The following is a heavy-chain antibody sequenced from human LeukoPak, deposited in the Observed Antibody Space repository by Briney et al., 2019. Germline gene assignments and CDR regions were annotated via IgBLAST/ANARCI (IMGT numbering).Heavy chain of an antibody. CDR3: ASRRGQGAFDI. J-gene: IGHJ3*02. CDR2: IYTSGST. D-gene: IGHD1-14*01. Sequence: SQTLSLTCTVSGGSISRGSYYWSWIRQPAGKGLEWIGRIYTSGSTNYNPSLKSRVTISVDTSKNQFSLKLSSVTAADTAVYYCASRRGQGAFDIWGQGTMVTVSS. V-gene: IGHV4-61*02. CDR1: GGSISRGSYY.